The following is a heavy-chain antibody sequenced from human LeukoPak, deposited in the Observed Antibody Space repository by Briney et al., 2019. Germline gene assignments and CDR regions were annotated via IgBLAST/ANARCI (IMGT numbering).Heavy chain of an antibody. Sequence: PPETLSLTCAVYGGSFSGHYWTWIRQSPGKGLEWIGESTHSGSTNYNPSLKSRVTISVDTSKNQFSLKLTSVSAADTAVYHCARGRTGAAALDFWGPGTLVTVSS. D-gene: IGHD2-2*01. CDR2: STHSGST. J-gene: IGHJ4*02. V-gene: IGHV4-34*01. CDR3: ARGRTGAAALDF. CDR1: GGSFSGHY.